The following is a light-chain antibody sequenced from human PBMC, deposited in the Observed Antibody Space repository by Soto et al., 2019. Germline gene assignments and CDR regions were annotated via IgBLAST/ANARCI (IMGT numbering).Light chain of an antibody. CDR2: QDT. J-gene: IGLJ2*01. CDR1: KLGDKY. V-gene: IGLV3-1*01. Sequence: SYELTQPPSVSVSPGQTASITCSGDKLGDKYVSWYQQKPGQSPVLVIYQDTKRPSGIPERFSGSSSGNTATLTIRGTQALDETDYYCQAWDSNTAVFGGGTKLTVL. CDR3: QAWDSNTAV.